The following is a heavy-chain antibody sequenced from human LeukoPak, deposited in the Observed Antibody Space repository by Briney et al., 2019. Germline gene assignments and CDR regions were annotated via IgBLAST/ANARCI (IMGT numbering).Heavy chain of an antibody. Sequence: GESLKISCKASGYRFSSYWIGWVRQTAGKGLEWMGSICVGDPNTKYSPSFQGQVTISVDESITIAYLQWSSLKASDTAVYYCVRGASEIGTYNILTGYYYDYFDSWGQGTLVTVSS. D-gene: IGHD3-9*01. CDR2: ICVGDPNT. V-gene: IGHV5-51*01. J-gene: IGHJ4*02. CDR3: VRGASEIGTYNILTGYYYDYFDS. CDR1: GYRFSSYW.